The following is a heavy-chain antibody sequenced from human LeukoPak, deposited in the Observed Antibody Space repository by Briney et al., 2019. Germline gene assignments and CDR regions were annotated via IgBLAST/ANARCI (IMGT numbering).Heavy chain of an antibody. CDR2: ISSSGSTI. J-gene: IGHJ3*02. D-gene: IGHD6-13*01. CDR3: ASSSGTFQAFDI. CDR1: GFTFSDYY. V-gene: IGHV3-11*01. Sequence: KTGGSLRLSCAASGFTFSDYYMSWIRQAPGKGMEWVSYISSSGSTIYYADSVKGRFTISRDNAKNSLYLQMNSLRAEDTAVYYCASSSGTFQAFDIWGQGTMVTVSS.